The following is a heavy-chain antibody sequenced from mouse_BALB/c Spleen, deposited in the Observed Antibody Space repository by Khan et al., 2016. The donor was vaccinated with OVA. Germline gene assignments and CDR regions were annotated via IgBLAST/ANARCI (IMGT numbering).Heavy chain of an antibody. J-gene: IGHJ1*01. CDR2: LSSGATYT. Sequence: EVELVESGGGLVKPGGSLKLSCAASGFTFSSYTMSWVRQTPGKRLEWVATLSSGATYTYYPDSVKARFTISRDTAKNTLYLQMSSLKSEDTAMYYCTRDGNYAHWFFDVWGAGTTVTVSS. CDR1: GFTFSSYT. CDR3: TRDGNYAHWFFDV. D-gene: IGHD2-1*01. V-gene: IGHV5-6-4*01.